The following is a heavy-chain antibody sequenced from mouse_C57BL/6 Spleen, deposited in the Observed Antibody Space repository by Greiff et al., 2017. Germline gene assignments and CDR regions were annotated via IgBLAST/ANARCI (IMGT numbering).Heavy chain of an antibody. Sequence: EVQLVESGGGLVKPGGSLKLSCAASGFTFSDYGMHWVRQAPEKGLEWVAYISSGSSTIYYADTVKGRFTISRDNAKNTLFLQMTSLRSEDTAMYYCARKESYYYGSRDWYFDVWGTGTTVTVSS. V-gene: IGHV5-17*01. CDR1: GFTFSDYG. CDR3: ARKESYYYGSRDWYFDV. CDR2: ISSGSSTI. J-gene: IGHJ1*03. D-gene: IGHD1-1*01.